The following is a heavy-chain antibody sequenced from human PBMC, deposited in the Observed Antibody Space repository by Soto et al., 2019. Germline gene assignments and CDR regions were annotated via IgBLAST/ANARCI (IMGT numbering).Heavy chain of an antibody. D-gene: IGHD2-2*01. J-gene: IGHJ4*02. CDR3: ARARLDTPALDY. CDR2: ISYDGNNK. CDR1: GFTFSPYA. Sequence: QVQLVESGGGVVQPGRSLRLSCVASGFTFSPYAMHWVRQAPGKGLEWVAVISYDGNNKNYADSVKGRLAISRDNSRNTLYLQMNSLRAEDTAVYYCARARLDTPALDYWGQGTLVTVSS. V-gene: IGHV3-30*09.